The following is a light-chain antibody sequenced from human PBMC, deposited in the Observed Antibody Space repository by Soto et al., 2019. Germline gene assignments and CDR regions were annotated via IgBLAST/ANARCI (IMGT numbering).Light chain of an antibody. CDR3: ISYTPSTTIVM. J-gene: IGLJ3*02. Sequence: QSALTQPASMSGSPGQSITISCTGSSSDIGAYNYVSLYQHHPGKAPKLIIYDVNTRPSGISNRFSGSSSGTTASLTISGLLAQDEVDSYCISYTPSTTIVMFGGGTKATVL. CDR2: DVN. V-gene: IGLV2-14*01. CDR1: SSDIGAYNY.